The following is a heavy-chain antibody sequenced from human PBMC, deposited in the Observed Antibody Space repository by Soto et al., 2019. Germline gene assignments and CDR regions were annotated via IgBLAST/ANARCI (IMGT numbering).Heavy chain of an antibody. V-gene: IGHV3-30-3*01. CDR2: IFYDGSDK. Sequence: GGSLRLSCEASGFPFFTYTMHWVRQAPGKGPEWVSFIFYDGSDKDYAKSVRGRFTISRDNSKSTLLLQMNSLRHEDTGVYYCAPPRERYSGIDNWGQGTLVTVSS. CDR3: APPRERYSGIDN. D-gene: IGHD1-1*01. J-gene: IGHJ4*02. CDR1: GFPFFTYT.